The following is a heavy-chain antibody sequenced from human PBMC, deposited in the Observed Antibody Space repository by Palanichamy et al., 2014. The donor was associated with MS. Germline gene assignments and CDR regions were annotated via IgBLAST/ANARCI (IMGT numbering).Heavy chain of an antibody. D-gene: IGHD4-17*01. CDR2: ISGSGGST. CDR3: AKDSTRYGDYGGAFDI. Sequence: EVQLLESGGGLVQPGGSLRLSCAASGFTFSSYAMSWVRQAPGKGLEWVSAISGSGGSTYYADSVKGRFTISRDNSKNTLYLQMNSLRAEDTAVYYCAKDSTRYGDYGGAFDIWGQGTMVTVSS. CDR1: GFTFSSYA. V-gene: IGHV3-23*01. J-gene: IGHJ3*02.